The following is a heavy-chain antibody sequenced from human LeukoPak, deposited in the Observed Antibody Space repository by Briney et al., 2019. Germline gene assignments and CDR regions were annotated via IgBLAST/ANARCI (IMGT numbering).Heavy chain of an antibody. V-gene: IGHV1-18*01. CDR3: ARDNSPAVGATTRIGSPGNY. CDR2: ISAYNGNT. CDR1: GYTFTSYG. Sequence: GASVKVSCKASGYTFTSYGISWVRRAPGQGLEWMGWISAYNGNTNYAQKLQGRVTMTTDTSTSTAYMELRSLRSDDTAVYYCARDNSPAVGATTRIGSPGNYWGQGTLVTVSS. J-gene: IGHJ4*02. D-gene: IGHD1-26*01.